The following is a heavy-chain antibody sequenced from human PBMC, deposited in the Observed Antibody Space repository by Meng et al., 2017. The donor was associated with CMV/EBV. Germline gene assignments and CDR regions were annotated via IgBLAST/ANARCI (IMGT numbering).Heavy chain of an antibody. CDR3: AGGKYYYGSGSYYNPYY. CDR1: GGSVSSGSYY. D-gene: IGHD3-10*01. J-gene: IGHJ4*02. V-gene: IGHV4-61*01. CDR2: IYYSGST. Sequence: SEPLSLTCTVSGGSVSSGSYYWSWIRQPPGKGLEWIGYIYYSGSTNYNPSLKSRVTISVDTSKNQFSLKLSSVTAADTAVYYCAGGKYYYGSGSYYNPYYWGQGTLVTVSS.